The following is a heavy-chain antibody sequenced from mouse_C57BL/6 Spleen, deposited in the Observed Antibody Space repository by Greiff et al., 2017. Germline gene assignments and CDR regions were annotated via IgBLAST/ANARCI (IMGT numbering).Heavy chain of an antibody. CDR1: GYTFTSYW. J-gene: IGHJ4*01. Sequence: QVQLQQSGTELVKPGASVKLSCKASGYTFTSYWMHWVKQRPGQGIEWIGNINPSNGGTNYNEKFKSKATLTVDKSSSTAYMQLSSLTSEDSAVYYCAREAYYSNYAMDYWGQGTSVTVSS. D-gene: IGHD2-5*01. CDR2: INPSNGGT. CDR3: AREAYYSNYAMDY. V-gene: IGHV1-53*01.